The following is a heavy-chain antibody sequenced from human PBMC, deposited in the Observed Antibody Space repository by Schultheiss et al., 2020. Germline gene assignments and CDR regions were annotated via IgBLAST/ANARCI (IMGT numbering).Heavy chain of an antibody. CDR2: INHSGST. D-gene: IGHD6-6*01. CDR1: GGSLSGYY. Sequence: SETLSLTCAVYGGSLSGYYWSWIRQPPGKGLEWIGEINHSGSTNYNPSLKSRVTISVATSKNQFSLKLRSVTAADTAVYYCARHRAAARPRGCWFDPWGQGTLVTVSS. J-gene: IGHJ5*02. CDR3: ARHRAAARPRGCWFDP. V-gene: IGHV4-34*01.